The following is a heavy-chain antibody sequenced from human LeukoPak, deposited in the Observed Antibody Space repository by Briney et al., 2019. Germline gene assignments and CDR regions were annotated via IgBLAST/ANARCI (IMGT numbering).Heavy chain of an antibody. CDR1: GFTFSSYW. V-gene: IGHV3-7*01. D-gene: IGHD3-9*01. CDR2: IKQDGSEK. Sequence: GGSLRLSCAASGFTFSSYWMSWLRQAPGKGLEWVANIKQDGSEKYYVDSVKGRFTISRDNANNSLYLQMNSLRAEDTAVYYCTSGYSSPNDYWGQGTLVTVSS. J-gene: IGHJ4*02. CDR3: TSGYSSPNDY.